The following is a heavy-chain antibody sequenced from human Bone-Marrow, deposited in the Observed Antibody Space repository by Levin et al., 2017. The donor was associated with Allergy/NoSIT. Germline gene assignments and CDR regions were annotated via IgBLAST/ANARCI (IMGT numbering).Heavy chain of an antibody. Sequence: SETLSLTCAVSGGSVTTAGYSWSWIRQPPGKGLEWIGYLYVAGTTYYNPSLKSRVTMTLDRSNNQFFLKLSAVTAADTAVYYCVRGLGDTFDICGQGTMVTVS. D-gene: IGHD3/OR15-3a*01. J-gene: IGHJ3*02. V-gene: IGHV4-30-2*01. CDR2: LYVAGTT. CDR3: VRGLGDTFDI. CDR1: GGSVTTAGYS.